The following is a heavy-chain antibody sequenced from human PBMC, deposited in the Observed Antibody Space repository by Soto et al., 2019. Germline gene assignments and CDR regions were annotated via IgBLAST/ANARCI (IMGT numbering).Heavy chain of an antibody. D-gene: IGHD1-26*01. Sequence: QVQLQQWGAGLLKPSETLSLTCAVYGGAFSGYYWSWIRPTPGKGPEWSGEINHSGSNNYNPSLKSRVTLSVDTSKNQSALKLSSVTAEDTAVYYFARVRGRKWSDYESNCDYWGQGTLVTVSS. CDR1: GGAFSGYY. CDR3: ARVRGRKWSDYESNCDY. J-gene: IGHJ4*02. V-gene: IGHV4-34*01. CDR2: INHSGSN.